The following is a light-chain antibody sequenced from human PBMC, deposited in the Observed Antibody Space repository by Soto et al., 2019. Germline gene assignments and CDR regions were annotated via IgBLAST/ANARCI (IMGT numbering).Light chain of an antibody. V-gene: IGLV2-11*01. Sequence: QSALTQPRSVSGSPGQSVTISCTGTRSDAGGYNYVSWYQQHPGKAPKIMIYDVTKRPAGVPDRFSGSRSGNTASLTISGLQAEDEADYYCCSYAGSYPYVFGTGTKVTVL. CDR2: DVT. CDR3: CSYAGSYPYV. CDR1: RSDAGGYNY. J-gene: IGLJ1*01.